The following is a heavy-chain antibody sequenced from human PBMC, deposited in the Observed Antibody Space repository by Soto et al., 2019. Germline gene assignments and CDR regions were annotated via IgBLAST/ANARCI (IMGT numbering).Heavy chain of an antibody. Sequence: QVQLVQSGAEVKKPGSSVKVSCKASGDTFSSYAISWVRQAPGQGLEWMGGIIPIFGTANYAQKFQSRVTITADESMSTAYMELSSLRSEDTAVYYCARDGSGYRSRASPMDVWGQGTTVTVSS. CDR3: ARDGSGYRSRASPMDV. CDR1: GDTFSSYA. D-gene: IGHD3-22*01. CDR2: IIPIFGTA. J-gene: IGHJ6*02. V-gene: IGHV1-69*01.